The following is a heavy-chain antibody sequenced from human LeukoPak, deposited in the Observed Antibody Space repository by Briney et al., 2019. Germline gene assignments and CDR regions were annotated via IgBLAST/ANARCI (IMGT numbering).Heavy chain of an antibody. CDR1: GSSFTSYW. J-gene: IGHJ5*02. V-gene: IGHV5-51*01. CDR3: ARLGYSGYDYRNNWFDP. CDR2: IYPGGSDT. Sequence: VESLKISCKGSGSSFTSYWIGWVRQMPGKDLEWMGIIYPGGSDTRYSPSFQGQVTISADKSISTAYLQWSSLKASDTAMYYCARLGYSGYDYRNNWFDPWGQGTLVTVSS. D-gene: IGHD5-12*01.